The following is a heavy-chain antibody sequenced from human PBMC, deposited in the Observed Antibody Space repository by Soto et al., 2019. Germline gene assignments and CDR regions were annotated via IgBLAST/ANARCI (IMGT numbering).Heavy chain of an antibody. V-gene: IGHV3-53*01. J-gene: IGHJ3*01. Sequence: HPGGSLRLSCEASGFSVSSNYMSWVRQAPGKGLEWVAGIYTSGTIYFADSVKGRFTISRDNAKNSFYLQTSSLRAEDTVMYYCVRVNADAYDVWGQGTMVTVSS. CDR3: VRVNADAYDV. CDR1: GFSVSSNY. CDR2: IYTSGTI.